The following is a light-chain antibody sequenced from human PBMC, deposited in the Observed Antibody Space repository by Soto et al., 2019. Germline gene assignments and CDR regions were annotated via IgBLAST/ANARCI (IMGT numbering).Light chain of an antibody. CDR2: AAS. CDR1: QGISSY. J-gene: IGKJ1*01. Sequence: AIRMTQSPSSLSASTRDRDTITCRASQGISSYLAWYQQKPGKAPKLLIYAASTLQSGVPSRFSGSGSGTDFTLTISGLESEDLATYYCQQYYSYPGAFGQGTKVEIK. CDR3: QQYYSYPGA. V-gene: IGKV1-8*01.